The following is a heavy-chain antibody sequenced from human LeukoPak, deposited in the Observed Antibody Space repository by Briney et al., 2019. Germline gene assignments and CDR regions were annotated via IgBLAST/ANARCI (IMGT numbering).Heavy chain of an antibody. CDR1: GGSIGWDY. J-gene: IGHJ4*02. CDR2: IYKSGST. CDR3: AREEYFQDSNGYSYYFHS. V-gene: IGHV4-4*07. D-gene: IGHD3-22*01. Sequence: SETLSLTCTVSGGSIGWDYWSWMRQSAGKGLEWIGRIYKSGSTNYNPSFRSRVTMSVDTSKNQFSLNVTSVTAADTAVYYCAREEYFQDSNGYSYYFHSWGQGSLVTVSS.